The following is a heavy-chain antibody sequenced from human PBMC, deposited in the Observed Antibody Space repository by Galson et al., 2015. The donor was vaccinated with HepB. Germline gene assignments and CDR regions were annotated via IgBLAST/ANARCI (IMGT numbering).Heavy chain of an antibody. J-gene: IGHJ6*02. CDR3: ARDRGGSGSYLSDYYDMDV. CDR2: ISSSSNTI. D-gene: IGHD3-10*01. CDR1: GFTLSSYS. Sequence: SLRLSCAASGFTLSSYSINWVRQAPGKGLEWVSYISSSSNTIYYADSVKGRFTISRNNAKNSLYLQMNSLRAEDTAVYYCARDRGGSGSYLSDYYDMDVWGQGTTVTVSS. V-gene: IGHV3-48*04.